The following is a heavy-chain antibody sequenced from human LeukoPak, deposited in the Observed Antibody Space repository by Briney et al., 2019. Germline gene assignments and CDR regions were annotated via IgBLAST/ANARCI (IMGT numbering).Heavy chain of an antibody. CDR2: VDSDGSST. Sequence: PGGSLRLSCAASGFTFSSYWMHWVRQAPGKELVWVSRVDSDGSSTSYADSVKGRFTISRDSTKNTLSLQMNSLRAEDTAVYYCARDGILGSHDYWGQGTLVTVSS. CDR3: ARDGILGSHDY. J-gene: IGHJ4*02. D-gene: IGHD3-3*02. CDR1: GFTFSSYW. V-gene: IGHV3-74*01.